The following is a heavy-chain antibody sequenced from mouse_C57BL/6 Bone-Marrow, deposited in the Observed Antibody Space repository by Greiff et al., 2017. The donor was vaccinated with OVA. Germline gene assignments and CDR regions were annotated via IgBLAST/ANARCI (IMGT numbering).Heavy chain of an antibody. CDR3: TTWGYYGSSYY. Sequence: VQLQQSGAELVRPGASVKLSCTASGFNIKDDYMHWVKQRPEQGLEWIGWIDPENGDTEYASKFQGKATITADTSSNTAYLQLSSLTSEDTAVYYCTTWGYYGSSYYWGQGTTLTVSA. V-gene: IGHV14-4*01. CDR2: IDPENGDT. D-gene: IGHD1-1*01. J-gene: IGHJ2*01. CDR1: GFNIKDDY.